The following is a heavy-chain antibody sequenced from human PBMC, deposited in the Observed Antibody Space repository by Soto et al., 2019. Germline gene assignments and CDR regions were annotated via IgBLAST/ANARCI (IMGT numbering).Heavy chain of an antibody. J-gene: IGHJ4*02. CDR2: ISDSGATT. CDR1: GFSFGENA. D-gene: IGHD6-19*01. V-gene: IGHV3-23*01. Sequence: VVSLSLSCTASGFSFGENALSRIRQAPGKGLEWVSGISDSGATTYYADSVGGRFTISRDNSKNTLYLQMKSLRAEDSASYYCAKEDTSSGSLDYWGQGALVTGSS. CDR3: AKEDTSSGSLDY.